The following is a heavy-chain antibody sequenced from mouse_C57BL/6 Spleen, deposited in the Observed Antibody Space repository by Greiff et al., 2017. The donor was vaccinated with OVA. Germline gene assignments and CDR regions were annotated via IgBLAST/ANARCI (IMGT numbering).Heavy chain of an antibody. Sequence: QVQLQQSGAELVRPGPSVKMSCKASGYTFTNYWIGWAKQRPGHGLEWIGDIYPGGGYTNYNEKFKGKATLTADKSSSTAYMQFSSLTSEDSAIYYCARLNYDGYYWFAYWGQGTLVTVSA. J-gene: IGHJ3*01. CDR2: IYPGGGYT. CDR1: GYTFTNYW. V-gene: IGHV1-63*01. CDR3: ARLNYDGYYWFAY. D-gene: IGHD2-3*01.